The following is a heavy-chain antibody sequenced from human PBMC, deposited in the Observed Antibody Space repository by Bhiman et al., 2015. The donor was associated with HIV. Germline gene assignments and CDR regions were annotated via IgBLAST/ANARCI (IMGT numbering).Heavy chain of an antibody. D-gene: IGHD6-19*01. CDR2: ISGSGGST. V-gene: IGHV3-23*04. J-gene: IGHJ4*02. CDR3: TKPDTIGAPLAVAGTCSY. Sequence: EMQLVESGGGLVQPGGSLRLSCATSGFIFRSYAMSWVRQAPGKGLEWVSGISGSGGSTYYADSVKGRFTIFRDNSKNTLYLQMNSLRAEDTAVYYCTKPDTIGAPLAVAGTCSYWGQGTLVTVSS. CDR1: GFIFRSYA.